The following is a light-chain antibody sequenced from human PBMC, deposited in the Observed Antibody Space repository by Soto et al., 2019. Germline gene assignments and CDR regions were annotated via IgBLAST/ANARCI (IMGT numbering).Light chain of an antibody. CDR3: AAWDDSLSVV. CDR1: SSNIGSNY. J-gene: IGLJ2*01. CDR2: RNN. V-gene: IGLV1-47*01. Sequence: QSVLTQPPSASGAPGQRVTISCSGSSSNIGSNYVYWYQQLPGTAPKLLNYRNNQRPSGVPDRVSGSKSGTSASLAISGLRSEDEADYYCAAWDDSLSVVFGGGTKLTV.